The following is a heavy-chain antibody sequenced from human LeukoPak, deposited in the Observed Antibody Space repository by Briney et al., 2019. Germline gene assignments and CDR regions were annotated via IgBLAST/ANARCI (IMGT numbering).Heavy chain of an antibody. V-gene: IGHV3-49*04. CDR3: TIGGGYCSSTSCSSLNDY. CDR1: GFTFGDYA. D-gene: IGHD2-2*01. CDR2: IRSKAYGGTT. Sequence: GGSLRLSCTASGFTFGDYAMSWVRQAPGKGLEWVGFIRSKAYGGTTEYAASVKGRFTISRDDSKSIAYLQMNSLKTEDTAVYYCTIGGGYCSSTSCSSLNDYWGQGTLVTVSS. J-gene: IGHJ4*02.